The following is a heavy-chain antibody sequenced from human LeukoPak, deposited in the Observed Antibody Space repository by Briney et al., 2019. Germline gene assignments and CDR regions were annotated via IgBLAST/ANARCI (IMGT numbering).Heavy chain of an antibody. V-gene: IGHV1-46*01. Sequence: ASVKVSCKASGYTLTSYYMHWVRQAPGQGLEWMGIINPSGGSTSYAQKFQGRVTMTRDTSTSTVYMELSSLRSEDTAVYYCARVGERWLQFSYFDYWGQGTLVTVSS. CDR2: INPSGGST. J-gene: IGHJ4*02. CDR1: GYTLTSYY. D-gene: IGHD5-24*01. CDR3: ARVGERWLQFSYFDY.